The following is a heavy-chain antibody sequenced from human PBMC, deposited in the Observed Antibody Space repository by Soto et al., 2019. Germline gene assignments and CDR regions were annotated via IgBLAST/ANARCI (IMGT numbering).Heavy chain of an antibody. J-gene: IGHJ4*01. CDR3: ARSGLPLIEILDY. V-gene: IGHV3-11*01. Sequence: GGSLRLSCAASGFTFSDYYMNWIRQAPGQGLEWLSFINPRGETRYIADSIRGRFTFSRDNARRSLYVQMNSLRAEDTAVYYCARSGLPLIEILDYWGHGTLVTVSS. CDR2: INPRGETR. D-gene: IGHD1-1*01. CDR1: GFTFSDYY.